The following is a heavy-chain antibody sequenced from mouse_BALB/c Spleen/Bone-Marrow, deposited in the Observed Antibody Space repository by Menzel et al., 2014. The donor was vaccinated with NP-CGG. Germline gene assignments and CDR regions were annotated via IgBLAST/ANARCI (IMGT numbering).Heavy chain of an antibody. CDR3: ARGDYYRSVMDY. V-gene: IGHV1S56*01. Sequence: VQLQQSGPELVKPGASMRISCKASGYTFTTYFIHWVKQRPGQGLEWIGWIYPGNINIKYNENFKDKVTLTADKSSNTAHLQFSNLTSEDSAVYFCARGDYYRSVMDYWGQGTSVTVSS. D-gene: IGHD2-14*01. CDR1: GYTFTTYF. J-gene: IGHJ4*01. CDR2: IYPGNINI.